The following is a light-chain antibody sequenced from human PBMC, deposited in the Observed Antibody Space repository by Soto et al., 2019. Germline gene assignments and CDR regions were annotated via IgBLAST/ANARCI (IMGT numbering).Light chain of an antibody. CDR1: NSDVWSYNL. J-gene: IGLJ1*01. CDR2: EVS. CDR3: CSYATRSYV. V-gene: IGLV2-23*02. Sequence: QSALTQPASVSGSPGQSITISCTGTNSDVWSYNLVSWYQQHPGKAPKLVIYEVSKRPSGVSNRFSGSKSGNTASLTISGLQAEDEADYYCCSYATRSYVFGTGTKVTVL.